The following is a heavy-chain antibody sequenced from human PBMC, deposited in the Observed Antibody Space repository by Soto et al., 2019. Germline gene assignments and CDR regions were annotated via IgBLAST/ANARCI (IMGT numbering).Heavy chain of an antibody. J-gene: IGHJ6*02. CDR3: ARARFQPVNHYYYGMDV. CDR1: GGSISSSSSY. V-gene: IGHV4-39*07. CDR2: IYYTENT. Sequence: PSETLSLTCTVSGGSISSSSSYWGWIRQPPGKGLEWVGNIYYTENTNYNPSRESRGTISVATSKNGFSLKLRYVTAADTGVYFFARARFQPVNHYYYGMDVSGQGTALTVSS.